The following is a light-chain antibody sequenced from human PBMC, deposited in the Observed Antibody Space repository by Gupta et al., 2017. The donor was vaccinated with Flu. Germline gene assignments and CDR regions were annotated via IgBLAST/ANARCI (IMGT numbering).Light chain of an antibody. V-gene: IGLV4-60*03. CDR3: ETWDSNTRV. CDR2: LEGNGSY. Sequence: QPVLTQSSSASAYVGSSVKLTCTLSSGHNTYVIAWHQQQPGKAPRYLMRLEGNGSYQTGSGGPDRFSVSSSGADRDLTISNFQSDDEDDYDLETWDSNTRVFGGGTKVTVL. CDR1: SGHNTYV. J-gene: IGLJ3*02.